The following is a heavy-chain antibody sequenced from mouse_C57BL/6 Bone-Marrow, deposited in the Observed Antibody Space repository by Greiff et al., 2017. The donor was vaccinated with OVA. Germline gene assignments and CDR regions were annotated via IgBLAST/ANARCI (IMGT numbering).Heavy chain of an antibody. CDR2: ILPGSGST. CDR1: GYTFTGYW. CDR3: ARCGRYGNSLYYYAMDY. D-gene: IGHD2-1*01. J-gene: IGHJ4*01. V-gene: IGHV1-9*01. Sequence: QVQLQQSGAELMKPGASVKLSCKATGYTFTGYWIEWVKQRPGHGLEWIGEILPGSGSTNYNEKFKGKATFTADTSSNTAYMQLSSLTTEDSAIYNCARCGRYGNSLYYYAMDYWGQGTSVTVSS.